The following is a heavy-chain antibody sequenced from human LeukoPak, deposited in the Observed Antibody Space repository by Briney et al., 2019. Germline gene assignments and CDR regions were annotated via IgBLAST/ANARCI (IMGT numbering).Heavy chain of an antibody. J-gene: IGHJ4*02. CDR3: AKGWGGYCSGGSCRPIDY. V-gene: IGHV3-23*01. CDR2: ISGSGGST. Sequence: GGSLRLSCAASGFTFSSYGMSWVRQAPGKGLEWVSAISGSGGSTYYADPVKGRFTISRDNSKNTLYLQMNSLRAEDTAVYYCAKGWGGYCSGGSCRPIDYWGQGTLVTVSS. D-gene: IGHD2-15*01. CDR1: GFTFSSYG.